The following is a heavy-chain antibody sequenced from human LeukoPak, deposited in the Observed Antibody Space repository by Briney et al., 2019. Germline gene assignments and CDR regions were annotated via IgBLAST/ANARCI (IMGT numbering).Heavy chain of an antibody. CDR3: AKDARRYSGWYFFDH. CDR2: ISDSGGIT. V-gene: IGHV3-23*01. Sequence: GGSLRLSCVASGFSFSNLAMGWVRQAPGNGLDWVSAISDSGGITYYADSVKGRFTISRDNSRNTLYLQMNSLRVDDTAVYYCAKDARRYSGWYFFDHWGQGTLVTVSS. J-gene: IGHJ4*02. D-gene: IGHD6-19*01. CDR1: GFSFSNLA.